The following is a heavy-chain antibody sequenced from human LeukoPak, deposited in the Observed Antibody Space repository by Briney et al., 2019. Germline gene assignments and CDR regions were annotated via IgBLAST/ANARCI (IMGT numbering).Heavy chain of an antibody. Sequence: SVKVSCKASGGTLSTHGISWVRQAPGQGLEWMGRIIPVLGTANYAQKFQGRVTITADKSTSTAYMELSSLRSEDTAAYYCARMGHYGPGSYLDFWGQGALVSVSS. V-gene: IGHV1-69*04. D-gene: IGHD3-10*01. CDR3: ARMGHYGPGSYLDF. CDR2: IIPVLGTA. J-gene: IGHJ4*02. CDR1: GGTLSTHG.